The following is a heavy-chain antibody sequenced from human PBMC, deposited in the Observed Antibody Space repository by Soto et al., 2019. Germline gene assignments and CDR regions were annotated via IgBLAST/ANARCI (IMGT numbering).Heavy chain of an antibody. CDR1: GGTFSSYA. V-gene: IGHV1-69*13. D-gene: IGHD1-20*01. CDR2: IIPIFGTA. Sequence: SVKVSCKASGGTFSSYAISWVRQAPGQGLEWMGGIIPIFGTANYAQKFQGRVTITADESTSTAYMELSSLRSEDTAVYYCARGRPITGTTSPGQTFDYWGQGTLVTVSS. J-gene: IGHJ4*02. CDR3: ARGRPITGTTSPGQTFDY.